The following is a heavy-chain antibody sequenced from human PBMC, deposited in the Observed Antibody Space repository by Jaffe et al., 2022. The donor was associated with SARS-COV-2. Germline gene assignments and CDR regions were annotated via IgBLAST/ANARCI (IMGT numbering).Heavy chain of an antibody. J-gene: IGHJ6*02. CDR2: IFSSDAT. CDR3: ARVRASGSYYNYYYAMDV. V-gene: IGHV2-26*01. CDR1: GFSLSDARMG. D-gene: IGHD3-10*01. Sequence: QVTLKESGPVLVKPTETLTLTCTVSGFSLSDARMGVSWIRQPPGKALEWLGNIFSSDATLYTTPLKSRLTISKDTSKSQVVLTMTNVDPVDTATYYCARVRASGSYYNYYYAMDVWGQGTTVTVSS.